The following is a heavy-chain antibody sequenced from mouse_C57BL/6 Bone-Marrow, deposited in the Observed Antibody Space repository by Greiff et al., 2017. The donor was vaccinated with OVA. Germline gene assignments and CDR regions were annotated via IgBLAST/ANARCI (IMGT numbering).Heavy chain of an antibody. CDR1: GYTFTSYG. Sequence: QVQLQQSGAELARPGASVKLSCKASGYTFTSYGISWVKQRTGQGLEWIGEIYPRSGNTYYNEKFTGKATLTAAKSSSTAYMELRSLTSEDSAVYFCARLSTMITSYYFDYWGQGTTLTVSS. CDR2: IYPRSGNT. CDR3: ARLSTMITSYYFDY. J-gene: IGHJ2*01. D-gene: IGHD2-4*01. V-gene: IGHV1-81*01.